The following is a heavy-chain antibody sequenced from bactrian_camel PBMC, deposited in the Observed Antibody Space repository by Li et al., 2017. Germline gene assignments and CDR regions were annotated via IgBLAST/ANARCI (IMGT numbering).Heavy chain of an antibody. V-gene: IGHV3S25*01. CDR1: GFAFSNYW. Sequence: VQLVESGGGLAQPGGSLRLSCAASGFAFSNYWMYWVRQPPGKGLEWVSSIGYGGGITYYADSVKGQFTISRDNAKNTVFLQMNSLKPEDTAVHYCVRAWNVYSEYAEVHFGYWGQGTQVTVS. J-gene: IGHJ6*01. CDR3: VRAWNVYSEYAEVHFGY. CDR2: IGYGGGIT. D-gene: IGHD4*01.